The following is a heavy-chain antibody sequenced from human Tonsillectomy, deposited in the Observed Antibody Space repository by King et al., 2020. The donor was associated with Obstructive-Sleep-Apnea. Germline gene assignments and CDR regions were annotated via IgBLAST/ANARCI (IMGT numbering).Heavy chain of an antibody. D-gene: IGHD3-10*01. V-gene: IGHV3-23*04. CDR3: VTRMEFYGSRSDPLVDR. J-gene: IGHJ4*02. Sequence: LVESGGDLVQPGGSLRLSCAASGFTFDFYAMTWVRQAPGKGLEWVATISSSRGSAYYADSVKGRFSSSRDNSTKTLYLQMNSLRAEETAVYYFVTRMEFYGSRSDPLVDRWGQGTLVTVSS. CDR2: ISSSRGSA. CDR1: GFTFDFYA.